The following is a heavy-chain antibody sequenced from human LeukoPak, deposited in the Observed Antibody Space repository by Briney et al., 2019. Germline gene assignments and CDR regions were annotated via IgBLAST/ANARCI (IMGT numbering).Heavy chain of an antibody. CDR3: ARVAPRIAAAGTGRSAFDI. CDR1: GYTFSGYY. Sequence: ASVKVSCKASGYTFSGYYIHWVRQAPGQGLEWMGRINPNSGSTNFAQKFQGRVTMTRDTSISTAYMQLSRLRSDDTAVYYCARVAPRIAAAGTGRSAFDIWGQGTMVTVSS. J-gene: IGHJ3*02. D-gene: IGHD6-13*01. V-gene: IGHV1-2*06. CDR2: INPNSGST.